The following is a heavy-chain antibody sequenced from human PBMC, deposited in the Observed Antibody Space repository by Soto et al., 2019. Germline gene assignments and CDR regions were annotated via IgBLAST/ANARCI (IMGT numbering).Heavy chain of an antibody. V-gene: IGHV3-21*01. CDR2: ISTSSSYI. CDR1: GFTFSNYN. J-gene: IGHJ4*02. D-gene: IGHD6-13*01. CDR3: ARGRAAGDY. Sequence: EVQLVESGGGLXXXXXXLRLSCAASGFTFSNYNMNWVRQAPGKGLEWVSSISTSSSYIYYADSLKGRFTMSRDNAKNSLYLQMNSLRAEDTAVYYWARGRAAGDYWGQGTLVTVSS.